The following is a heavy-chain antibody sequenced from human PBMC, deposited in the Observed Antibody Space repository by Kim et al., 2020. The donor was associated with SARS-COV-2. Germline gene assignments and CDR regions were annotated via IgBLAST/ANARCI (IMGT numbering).Heavy chain of an antibody. CDR2: VNNNNNP. Sequence: GGSLRLSCAASGFTFSRRAMSWVRQVPGKGLEWIASVNNNNNPYYADSVKGRFTVSRDITKDTLYLQMNSLRADDTVLYYCAKDHPSSGWPTFDSWGQGT. D-gene: IGHD6-19*01. J-gene: IGHJ4*02. CDR3: AKDHPSSGWPTFDS. V-gene: IGHV3-23*05. CDR1: GFTFSRRA.